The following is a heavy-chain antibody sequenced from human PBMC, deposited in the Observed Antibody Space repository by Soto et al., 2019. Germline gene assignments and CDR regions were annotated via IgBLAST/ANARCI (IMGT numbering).Heavy chain of an antibody. CDR3: ARGPPKLDNVTGYFPHYGMDV. V-gene: IGHV3-33*01. Sequence: QVQLVESGGGVGQPGRSLRLSCAASGFTFTYYAMHWVRQAPGKGLEWVGVVWYDGRNKFEADSVKGRFTISRDNAKKTLYLQMSGLRAEDTAIYYCARGPPKLDNVTGYFPHYGMDVWSQGTTVTVSS. CDR2: VWYDGRNK. D-gene: IGHD6-25*01. CDR1: GFTFTYYA. J-gene: IGHJ6*02.